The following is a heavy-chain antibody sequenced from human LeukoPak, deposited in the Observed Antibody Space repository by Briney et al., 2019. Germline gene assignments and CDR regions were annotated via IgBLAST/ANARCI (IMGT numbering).Heavy chain of an antibody. J-gene: IGHJ6*02. CDR2: IKQDGSKK. Sequence: PGGSLRLSCAASGFTFSSYAMSWVRQGPGKGLEWVANIKQDGSKKYYVDSVKGRFTISRDNAKNSLYLQMNSLRAEDTAVYYCAGYDSGWTEDYYYGMDVWGQGTTVTVSS. CDR1: GFTFSSYA. V-gene: IGHV3-7*03. D-gene: IGHD6-19*01. CDR3: AGYDSGWTEDYYYGMDV.